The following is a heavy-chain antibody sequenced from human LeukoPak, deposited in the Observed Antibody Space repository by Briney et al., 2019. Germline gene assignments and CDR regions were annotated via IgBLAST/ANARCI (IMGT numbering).Heavy chain of an antibody. V-gene: IGHV3-48*03. CDR3: ARDFDSSGYYYPYFDY. CDR1: GFTFSSYE. D-gene: IGHD3-22*01. J-gene: IGHJ4*02. Sequence: GGSLRLSCAASGFTFSSYEMNWVRQAPGKGLEWVSYISSSGSTIYYADSVKGRFTISRDNAKNSLYLQMNSLRAEDTAVYYCARDFDSSGYYYPYFDYWGQGTLVTVSS. CDR2: ISSSGSTI.